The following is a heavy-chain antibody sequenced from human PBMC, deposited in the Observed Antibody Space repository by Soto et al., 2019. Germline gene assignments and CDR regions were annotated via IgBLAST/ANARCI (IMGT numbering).Heavy chain of an antibody. J-gene: IGHJ4*02. CDR3: ARAKSDGVLRHREFDY. Sequence: KPSETLSLTCAVSGASISSDNRWTWVRQPPGEGLEWIGEISQSGTTKYNPSLASRVTISVDRSKNQFSLKLSSVTAADTAVYYCARAKSDGVLRHREFDYWGQGTLVTVSS. V-gene: IGHV4-4*02. CDR1: GASISSDNR. CDR2: ISQSGTT. D-gene: IGHD2-15*01.